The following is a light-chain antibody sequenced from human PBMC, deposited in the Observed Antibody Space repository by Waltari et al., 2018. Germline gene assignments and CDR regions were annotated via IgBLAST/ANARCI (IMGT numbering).Light chain of an antibody. CDR1: ISDIGDYNY. V-gene: IGLV2-14*01. CDR3: NSYTFSNTWV. J-gene: IGLJ3*02. CDR2: DVN. Sequence: QSALTQPASVSGSPGQSITISCTGTISDIGDYNYVSWYKQYPGKAPTLIIFDVNKRSAGVSTRFSGSMSGNTASLTISVLQAEDEADYYCNSYTFSNTWVFGGGTKLPVL.